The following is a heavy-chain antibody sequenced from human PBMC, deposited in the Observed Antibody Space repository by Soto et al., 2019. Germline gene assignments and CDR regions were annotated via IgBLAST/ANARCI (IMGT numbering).Heavy chain of an antibody. CDR3: ARAPPLLTGYLSVVGAFPFDP. J-gene: IGHJ5*02. CDR2: IYPGDSDT. Sequence: PGESLKISCKGSGYSFTSYWIGWVRQMPGKGLEWMGIIYPGDSDTRYSPSFQGQVTISADKSISTAYLQWSSLKASDTAMYYCARAPPLLTGYLSVVGAFPFDPWGQGTLVTVSS. CDR1: GYSFTSYW. V-gene: IGHV5-51*01. D-gene: IGHD3-9*01.